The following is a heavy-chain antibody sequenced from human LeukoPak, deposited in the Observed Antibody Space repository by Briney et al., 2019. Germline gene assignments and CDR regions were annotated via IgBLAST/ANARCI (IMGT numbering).Heavy chain of an antibody. CDR1: GGSISSGGYY. V-gene: IGHV4-31*03. CDR2: IYYSGST. J-gene: IGHJ4*02. CDR3: ARLTAETLYSSGWSSIDY. D-gene: IGHD6-19*01. Sequence: SETLSLTCTVSGGSISSGGYYWSWIRQHPGKGLEWIGYIYYSGSTYYNPSLKSRVTISVDTSKNQFSLKLSSVTAADTAVYYCARLTAETLYSSGWSSIDYWGQGTLVTVSS.